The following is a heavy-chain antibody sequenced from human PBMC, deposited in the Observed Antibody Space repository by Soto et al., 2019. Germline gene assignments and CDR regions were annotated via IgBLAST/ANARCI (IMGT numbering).Heavy chain of an antibody. D-gene: IGHD2-21*01. Sequence: QVQLVQSGAEVKKPGASVKVSCKASGYTFTSYGISWVRQAPGQGLEWMGWISAYNGNTNYAQKLQGRVTMTTDTPPSTAYMELRGPRSDDTAGYYCARSDDPRWDCDRWGRGTLVTGAS. CDR1: GYTFTSYG. CDR2: ISAYNGNT. CDR3: ARSDDPRWDCDR. V-gene: IGHV1-18*01. J-gene: IGHJ2*01.